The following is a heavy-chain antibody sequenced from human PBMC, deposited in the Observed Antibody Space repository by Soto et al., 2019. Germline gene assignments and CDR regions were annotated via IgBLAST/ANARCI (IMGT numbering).Heavy chain of an antibody. CDR1: GGSISSSSYY. V-gene: IGHV4-39*01. J-gene: IGHJ6*03. CDR3: ANRGYCSSTSCHYYYYYMDV. CDR2: IYYSGST. Sequence: SETLSLTCTVSGGSISSSSYYWGWIRQPPGKGLEWIGSIYYSGSTYYNPSLKSRVTISVDTSKNQFSLKLSSVTAADTAVYYCANRGYCSSTSCHYYYYYMDVWGKGTTVTVSS. D-gene: IGHD2-2*01.